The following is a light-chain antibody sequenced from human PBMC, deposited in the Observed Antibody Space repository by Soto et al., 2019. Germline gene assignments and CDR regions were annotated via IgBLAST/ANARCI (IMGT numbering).Light chain of an antibody. V-gene: IGKV1-12*01. J-gene: IGKJ2*01. CDR3: QQASSFPHT. CDR1: QPISSW. Sequence: DIQMTQSPSSVSASIGDTVTITCRASQPISSWLAWFRQRPGKAPELLIYAASTLHSRVPSRFSGSGSRTDFALTISDLQPEDFATYFCQQASSFPHTFGPGTKLDIK. CDR2: AAS.